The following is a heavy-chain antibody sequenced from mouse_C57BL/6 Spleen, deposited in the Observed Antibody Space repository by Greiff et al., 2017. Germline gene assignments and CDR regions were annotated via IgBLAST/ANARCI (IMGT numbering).Heavy chain of an antibody. CDR2: IDPSDSET. CDR1: GYTFTSYW. Sequence: QVQLQQPGAELVRPGSSVKLSCKASGYTFTSYWMHWVKQRPIQGLEWIGNIDPSDSETHYNQKFKDKATLTVDKSSSTAYMQLSSLTSEDSAVYYCARSYDYEGLFAYWGQGTLVTVSA. CDR3: ARSYDYEGLFAY. D-gene: IGHD2-4*01. V-gene: IGHV1-52*01. J-gene: IGHJ3*01.